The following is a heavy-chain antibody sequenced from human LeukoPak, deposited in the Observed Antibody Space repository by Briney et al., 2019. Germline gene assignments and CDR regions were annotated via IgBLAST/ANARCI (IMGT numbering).Heavy chain of an antibody. CDR2: INSDGSST. D-gene: IGHD3-22*01. CDR3: AREVGSMIVVVTGAFDI. Sequence: PGGSLRLSCAASGFTFSSYEMNWVRQAPGKGLVWVSRINSDGSSTSYADSVKGRFTISRDNAKNTLYLQMNSLRAEDTAVYYCAREVGSMIVVVTGAFDIWGQGTMVTVSS. CDR1: GFTFSSYE. J-gene: IGHJ3*02. V-gene: IGHV3-74*01.